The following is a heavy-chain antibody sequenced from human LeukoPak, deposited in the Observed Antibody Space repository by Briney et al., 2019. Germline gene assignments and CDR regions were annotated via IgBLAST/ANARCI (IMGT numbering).Heavy chain of an antibody. CDR1: GFTFSSYW. Sequence: GGSLRLSCAASGFTFSSYWMHWVRQAPGKGLVWVSRINSDGRTTIYADSVKGRFTVSRDNAKNTLYLQMNSLRAEDTAVYYCARDDGYSSGGTFDYWGQGTLVTVSS. CDR3: ARDDGYSSGGTFDY. D-gene: IGHD6-19*01. J-gene: IGHJ4*02. V-gene: IGHV3-74*01. CDR2: INSDGRTT.